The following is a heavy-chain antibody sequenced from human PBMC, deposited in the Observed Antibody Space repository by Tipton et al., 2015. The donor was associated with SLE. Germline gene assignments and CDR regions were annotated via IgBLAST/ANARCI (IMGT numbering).Heavy chain of an antibody. D-gene: IGHD2-2*01. J-gene: IGHJ5*02. V-gene: IGHV4-59*01. CDR3: ARGYCSSTSCYGGWFDP. Sequence: TLSLTCTVSGGSISSYYWSWIRQPPGKGLEWIGYIYYSGSTNYNPSLKSRVTISVDTSKNQFSLKLSSVTAADTAVYYCARGYCSSTSCYGGWFDPWGQGTLVTVSS. CDR2: IYYSGST. CDR1: GGSISSYY.